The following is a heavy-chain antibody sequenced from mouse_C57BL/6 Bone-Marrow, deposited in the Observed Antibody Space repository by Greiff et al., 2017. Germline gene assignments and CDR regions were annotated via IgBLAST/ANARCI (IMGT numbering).Heavy chain of an antibody. Sequence: QVQLKQPGAELVRPGTSVKLSCKASGYTFTSYWMHWVKQRPGQGLEWIGVIDPSDSYTNYNQKFKGKATLTVDTSSSTAYMQLSSLTSEDSAVYYCARENGYYSNDGDYWGQGTTLTVSS. CDR2: IDPSDSYT. V-gene: IGHV1-59*01. CDR3: ARENGYYSNDGDY. J-gene: IGHJ2*01. D-gene: IGHD2-5*01. CDR1: GYTFTSYW.